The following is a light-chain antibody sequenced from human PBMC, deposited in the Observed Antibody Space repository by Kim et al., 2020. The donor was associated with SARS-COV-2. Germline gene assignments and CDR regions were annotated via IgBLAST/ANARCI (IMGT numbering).Light chain of an antibody. Sequence: QSALTQPASVSGFPGQSTTISCTGTNSDIGAYDYVAFFQQHPDKVPRLIIYDINKRPSGISSRFSGSKSGNTASLTISGLQADDEADYYCSSYTLSDTFVFGTGTKVTVL. CDR3: SSYTLSDTFV. CDR1: NSDIGAYDY. J-gene: IGLJ1*01. V-gene: IGLV2-14*03. CDR2: DIN.